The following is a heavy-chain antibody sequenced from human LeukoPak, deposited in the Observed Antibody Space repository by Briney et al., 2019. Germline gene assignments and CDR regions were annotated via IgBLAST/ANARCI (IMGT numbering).Heavy chain of an antibody. J-gene: IGHJ4*02. CDR2: IYPGDSDT. CDR1: GYSFNNYW. CDR3: PRSRLGDYVDVSDH. D-gene: IGHD3-16*01. Sequence: GESLKISCKGSGYSFNNYWIGWVRQMPGKGLEWMGIIYPGDSDTRYNPSFQDQVTISADKSISTTYLQWGSLKASDTAIYYCPRSRLGDYVDVSDHWGQGTLVTVSS. V-gene: IGHV5-51*01.